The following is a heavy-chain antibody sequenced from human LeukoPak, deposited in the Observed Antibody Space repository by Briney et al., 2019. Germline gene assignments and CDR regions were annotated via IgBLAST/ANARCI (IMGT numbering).Heavy chain of an antibody. CDR3: ARASSGGSCGFDY. CDR1: GYTFTGYY. V-gene: IGHV1-2*02. CDR2: INPNSGGT. J-gene: IGHJ4*02. Sequence: ASVKVSCKASGYTFTGYYIYWVRQAPGQGLEWMGWINPNSGGTNYAQKFQGRVTMTRDTSISTAYMELSRLRSDDTAVYYCARASSGGSCGFDYWGQGTLVTVSS. D-gene: IGHD2-15*01.